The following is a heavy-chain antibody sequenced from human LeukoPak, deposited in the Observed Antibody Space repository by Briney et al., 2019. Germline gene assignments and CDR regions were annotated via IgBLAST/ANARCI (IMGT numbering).Heavy chain of an antibody. D-gene: IGHD3-22*01. CDR2: ISGSGGST. J-gene: IGHJ4*02. V-gene: IGHV3-23*01. Sequence: GGSLRLSCAASGCTFSSYAMSWVRQAPGKGLEWVSAISGSGGSTYYADSVKGRFTISRDNSKNTLYLQMNSLRAEDKAVYYCAFYDSSGYDYFDYWGQGTLVTVSS. CDR3: AFYDSSGYDYFDY. CDR1: GCTFSSYA.